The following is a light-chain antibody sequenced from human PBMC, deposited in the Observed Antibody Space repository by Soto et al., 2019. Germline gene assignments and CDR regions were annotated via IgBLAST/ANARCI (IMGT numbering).Light chain of an antibody. J-gene: IGLJ1*01. V-gene: IGLV2-14*01. CDR3: SSYTTSSTPAYV. CDR1: SIDVGDNNY. CDR2: EVS. Sequence: QSALAQPASVSGSPGQSITISCSGSSIDVGDNNYVSWYQHHPGKAPKLIIYEVSNRPSGVSNRFSGSSSDNTASLTISGLLPDDEADDYCSSYTTSSTPAYVFGTGTKVTVL.